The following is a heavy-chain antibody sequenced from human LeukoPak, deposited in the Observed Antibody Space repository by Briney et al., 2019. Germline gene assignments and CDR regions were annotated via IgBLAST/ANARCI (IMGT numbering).Heavy chain of an antibody. D-gene: IGHD5-18*01. V-gene: IGHV4-39*07. J-gene: IGHJ4*02. CDR1: GGSISSGGYY. CDR3: ARGRGYSSG. Sequence: SETPSLTCAVSGGSISSGGYYWGWIRQPPGKGLEWIGSIYYSGSTYYNPSLKSRVTISVDTSKNQFSLKLSSVTAADTAVYYCARGRGYSSGWGQGTLVTVSS. CDR2: IYYSGST.